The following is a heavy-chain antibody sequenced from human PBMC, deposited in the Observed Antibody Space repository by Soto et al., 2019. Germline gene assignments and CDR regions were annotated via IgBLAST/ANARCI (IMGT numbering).Heavy chain of an antibody. J-gene: IGHJ4*02. V-gene: IGHV3-23*01. CDR2: ISASGGRT. Sequence: GGSLRLSCAVSGFTFSSHAMSWVRLAPGKGLEWVSSISASGGRTPYAGSVKGRFTTSRDNSKNTLAPHMNSLSAADTAVYFCARGHWGHVAAFNSASWGPGTRVTV. D-gene: IGHD6-19*01. CDR3: ARGHWGHVAAFNSAS. CDR1: GFTFSSHA.